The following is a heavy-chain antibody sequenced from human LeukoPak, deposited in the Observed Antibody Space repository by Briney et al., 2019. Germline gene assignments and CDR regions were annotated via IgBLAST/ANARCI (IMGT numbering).Heavy chain of an antibody. V-gene: IGHV4-31*03. CDR1: GGSISSSSYY. CDR3: ARGVGY. D-gene: IGHD1-26*01. J-gene: IGHJ1*01. Sequence: SETLSLTCTVSGGSISSSSYYLSWIRQHPGMGLEWIGYIYDSVSTYYNPSLKSRVTISVDTSKHQFSLRLSSVTAADTAVYYCARGVGYWGPGTLVTVSS. CDR2: IYDSVST.